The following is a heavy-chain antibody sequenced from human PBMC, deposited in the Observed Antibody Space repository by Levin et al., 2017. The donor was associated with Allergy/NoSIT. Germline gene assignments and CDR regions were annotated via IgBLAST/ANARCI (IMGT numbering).Heavy chain of an antibody. CDR2: MNPNSGNT. V-gene: IGHV1-8*01. J-gene: IGHJ4*02. CDR3: ARVLPPYCSSTSCYTGGMGH. Sequence: EASVKVSCKASGYTFTSYDINWVRQATGQGLEWMGWMNPNSGNTGYAQKFQGRVTMTRNTSISTAYMELSSLRSEDTAVYYCARVLPPYCSSTSCYTGGMGHWGQGTLVTVSS. CDR1: GYTFTSYD. D-gene: IGHD2-2*02.